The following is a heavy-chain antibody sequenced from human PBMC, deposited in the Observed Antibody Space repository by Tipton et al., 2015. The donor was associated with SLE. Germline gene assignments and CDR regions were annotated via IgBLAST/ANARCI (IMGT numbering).Heavy chain of an antibody. CDR2: IRSKANSYAT. J-gene: IGHJ6*02. D-gene: IGHD2-15*01. CDR1: GFTFSGSA. CDR3: TRHIVAGLAARRGYYGMDV. Sequence: SLRLSCAASGFTFSGSAMHWVRQASGKGLEWVGRIRSKANSYATAYAASVKGRFTISRDDSKNTAYLQMNSLKTEDTAVYYCTRHIVAGLAARRGYYGMDVWGQGTTVTVSS. V-gene: IGHV3-73*01.